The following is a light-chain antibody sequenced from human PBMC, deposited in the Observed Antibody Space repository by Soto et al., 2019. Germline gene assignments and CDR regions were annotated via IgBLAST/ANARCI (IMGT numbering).Light chain of an antibody. CDR3: AAWDDSLRAWV. Sequence: QSVLTQPPSASGTPGQTVTISCSGGWYNIGKNLGYWYQQFPGTAPKLLIYMTNQRPSAVPDRFSGSKSGSSASLAVSGLRSEDEAVYYCAAWDDSLRAWVFGGGTKLTVL. J-gene: IGLJ3*02. CDR2: MTN. V-gene: IGLV1-47*01. CDR1: WYNIGKNL.